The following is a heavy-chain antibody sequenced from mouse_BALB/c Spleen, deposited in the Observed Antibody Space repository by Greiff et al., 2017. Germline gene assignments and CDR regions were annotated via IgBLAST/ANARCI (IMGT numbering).Heavy chain of an antibody. CDR1: GFTFSSYA. D-gene: IGHD2-3*01. Sequence: EVKVVESGGGLVKPGGSLKLSCAASGFTFSSYAMSWVRQSPEKRLEWVAEISSGGSYTYYPDTVTGRFTISRDNAKNTLYLEMSSLRSEDTAMYYCARGWEVAYWGQGTLVTVSA. V-gene: IGHV5-9-4*01. CDR2: ISSGGSYT. J-gene: IGHJ3*01. CDR3: ARGWEVAY.